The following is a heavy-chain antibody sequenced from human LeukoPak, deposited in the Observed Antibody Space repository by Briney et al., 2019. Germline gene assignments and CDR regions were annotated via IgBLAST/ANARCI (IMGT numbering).Heavy chain of an antibody. J-gene: IGHJ4*02. V-gene: IGHV3-48*03. Sequence: GGALRLSGAASGFTFSSYEMNGVRQAPGKGLEGVSYISSSGSTIYYADSVKGRFTISRDNAKNSLYLQMNSLRAEDTAVYYCARDPSAGYYFDYWGQGTLVTVSS. CDR3: ARDPSAGYYFDY. CDR2: ISSSGSTI. D-gene: IGHD6-19*01. CDR1: GFTFSSYE.